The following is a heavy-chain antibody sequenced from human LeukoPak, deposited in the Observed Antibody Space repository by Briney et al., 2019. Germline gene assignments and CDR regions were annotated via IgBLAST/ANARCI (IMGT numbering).Heavy chain of an antibody. CDR2: IKSKTDGGTT. D-gene: IGHD3-10*01. Sequence: GGSLRLSCAAPGFTFSNAWMSWVRQAPGKGLEWVGRIKSKTDGGTTDYAAPVKGRFTISRDDSKNTLYLQMNSLKTEDTAVYYCTTEADYYGSGSYDGWGQGTLVTVSS. CDR3: TTEADYYGSGSYDG. CDR1: GFTFSNAW. V-gene: IGHV3-15*01. J-gene: IGHJ4*02.